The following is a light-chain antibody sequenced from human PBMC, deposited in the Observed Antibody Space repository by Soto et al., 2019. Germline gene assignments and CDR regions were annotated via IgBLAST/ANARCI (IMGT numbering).Light chain of an antibody. CDR1: SSDVGGYNY. CDR2: EVS. J-gene: IGLJ1*01. Sequence: QSVLTQPASVSGSPRQSITISCTGTSSDVGGYNYVSWYQQHPGKAPKLMIYEVSNRPSGVSNRFSGSKSGNTASQTISGLQAEEEADYYCSSYTSRSSLDYVFGSGTKLTGL. V-gene: IGLV2-14*01. CDR3: SSYTSRSSLDYV.